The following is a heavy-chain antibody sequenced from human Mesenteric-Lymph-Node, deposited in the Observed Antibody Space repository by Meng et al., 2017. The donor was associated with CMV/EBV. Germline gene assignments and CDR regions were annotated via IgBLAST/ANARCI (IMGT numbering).Heavy chain of an antibody. J-gene: IGHJ4*02. CDR3: ARLIVSSSSYYFDY. CDR2: IYYSGST. D-gene: IGHD6-6*01. Sequence: LGGAISSSSYYRGWIREPTGKGREWIGSIYYSGSTSYNPSLKSRVTISVDTSKNQFSLKLSSVTAADTAVYYCARLIVSSSSYYFDYWGQGTLVTVSS. CDR1: GGAISSSSYY. V-gene: IGHV4-39*01.